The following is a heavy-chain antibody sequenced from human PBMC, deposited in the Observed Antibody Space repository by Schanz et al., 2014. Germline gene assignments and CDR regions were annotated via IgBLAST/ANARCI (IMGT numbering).Heavy chain of an antibody. Sequence: QVQLVESGGGVVQPGGSLRLSCAASGFNFSNYAMHWVRQAPGKGLEWVAFIRFDGTKKYYADSVKGRFTISRDNSKNTLYLQMSSLRAEDTAVYYCVRDTDYHFDYWGQGTLVTVSS. CDR2: IRFDGTKK. V-gene: IGHV3-30*02. J-gene: IGHJ4*02. CDR3: VRDTDYHFDY. CDR1: GFNFSNYA. D-gene: IGHD4-17*01.